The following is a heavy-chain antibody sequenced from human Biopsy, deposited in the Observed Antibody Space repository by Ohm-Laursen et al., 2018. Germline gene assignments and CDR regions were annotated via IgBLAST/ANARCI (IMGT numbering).Heavy chain of an antibody. D-gene: IGHD6-19*01. J-gene: IGHJ2*01. CDR1: GGSTNDYF. CDR3: ARTPGKAVAGRFLDL. V-gene: IGHV4-4*07. CDR2: IYSSGGS. Sequence: GTLSLTCSVSGGSTNDYFWSWIRQPAGETLEWIGRIYSSGGSSYNPSLKSRISMSMDTSSDQFSLTLTPVTAADTAVYYCARTPGKAVAGRFLDLWGRGTLVTVSS.